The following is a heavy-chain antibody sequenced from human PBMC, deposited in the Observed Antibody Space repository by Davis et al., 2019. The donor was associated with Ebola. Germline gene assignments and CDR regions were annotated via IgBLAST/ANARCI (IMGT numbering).Heavy chain of an antibody. V-gene: IGHV3-23*01. CDR2: GTSADT. CDR3: AKDNRNIWSEL. CDR1: GFIFSTYV. Sequence: GGSLRLSCSASGFIFSTYVMSWVRQAPGKGLEWVSTYGTSADTYYADSVKGRFTISRDNSKNTLYLQMNGLRVEDTAIYYCAKDNRNIWSELWGQGTMVTVSS. D-gene: IGHD2/OR15-2a*01. J-gene: IGHJ3*01.